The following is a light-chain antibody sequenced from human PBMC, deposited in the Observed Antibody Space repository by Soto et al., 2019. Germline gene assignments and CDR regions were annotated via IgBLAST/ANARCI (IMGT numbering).Light chain of an antibody. J-gene: IGLJ1*01. CDR2: SNN. Sequence: QCVLTQPPSASGTPGQRVTICCSGSSSNIGSNTVNWYQQLPGTAPKLLIYSNNQRPSGVPDRFSGSKSGTSASLAISGLQSEDEANYYCAAWDDSRNGYVFGTGTKVTVL. CDR3: AAWDDSRNGYV. CDR1: SSNIGSNT. V-gene: IGLV1-44*01.